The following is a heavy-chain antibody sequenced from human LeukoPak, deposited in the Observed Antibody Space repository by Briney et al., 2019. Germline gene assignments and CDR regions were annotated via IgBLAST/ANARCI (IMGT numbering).Heavy chain of an antibody. CDR1: GFTFSTYA. J-gene: IGHJ2*01. D-gene: IGHD6-6*01. V-gene: IGHV3-23*01. Sequence: PGGSLRLSCAASGFTFSTYAMSWLRQAPGKGLEWVSAISASGGTTYYADSVKGRFTISRDNSKNTLSLQMNSLRAEDTAVYYCAKGLYSTSSSFWYFDLWGRGTLVTVSS. CDR3: AKGLYSTSSSFWYFDL. CDR2: ISASGGTT.